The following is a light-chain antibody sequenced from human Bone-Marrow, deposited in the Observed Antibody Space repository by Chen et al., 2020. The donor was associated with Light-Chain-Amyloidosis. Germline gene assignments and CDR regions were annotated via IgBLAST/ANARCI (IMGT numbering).Light chain of an antibody. J-gene: IGLJ2*01. V-gene: IGLV1-44*01. Sequence: QSVLTQPPSTSGTPGQRVTISCSGSSPNIGRNTVSWYQQLPGAAPKLLIYSNNQRPSGVPDRFSGSKSGTSASLAISGLQSGDEADYYCATWDDTLSGPVFGGGTKVTVL. CDR2: SNN. CDR1: SPNIGRNT. CDR3: ATWDDTLSGPV.